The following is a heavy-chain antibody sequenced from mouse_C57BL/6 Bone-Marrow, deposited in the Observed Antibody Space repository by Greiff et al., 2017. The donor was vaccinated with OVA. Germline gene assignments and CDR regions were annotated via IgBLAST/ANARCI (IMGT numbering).Heavy chain of an antibody. V-gene: IGHV1-5*01. J-gene: IGHJ2*01. CDR2: IYPGNSDT. CDR3: TTGVYYGSSYFDY. D-gene: IGHD1-1*01. Sequence: VQLQQSGTVLARPWASVKMSCKTSGYTFTSYWMHWVKQRPGQGLEWIGAIYPGNSDTSYNQKFKGKAKLTAVTSASTAYMELSSLTNEDSAVYYCTTGVYYGSSYFDYWGQGTTLTVSS. CDR1: GYTFTSYW.